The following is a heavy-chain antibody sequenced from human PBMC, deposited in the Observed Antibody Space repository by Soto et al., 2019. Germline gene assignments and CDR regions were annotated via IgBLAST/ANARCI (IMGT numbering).Heavy chain of an antibody. V-gene: IGHV4-4*02. CDR1: GVSINSANW. CDR2: IYHSGST. D-gene: IGHD2-15*01. J-gene: IGHJ3*02. CDR3: SSYCGGGSCYLGAFDI. Sequence: QMQLQESGPGLVKPSGTLSLTCTVSGVSINSANWWTWVRQSPGKGLEWIGEIYHSGSTNFNPSLKSRVTISVDNSKNHFYLELTSVTAADTAVYYCSSYCGGGSCYLGAFDICGQGTMVTVSS.